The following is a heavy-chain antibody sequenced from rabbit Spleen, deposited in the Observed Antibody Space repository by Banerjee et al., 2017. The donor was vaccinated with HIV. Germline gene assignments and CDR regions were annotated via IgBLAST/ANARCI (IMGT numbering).Heavy chain of an antibody. J-gene: IGHJ4*01. V-gene: IGHV1S40*01. D-gene: IGHD2-1*01. CDR1: GFSFNSGDD. CDR3: ARGSATMTLVITGYYFNL. CDR2: IYAGSSSNT. Sequence: QQLEESGGGLVKPGASLTLTCKASGFSFNSGDDMCWVRQAPGKGLEWIACIYAGSSSNTYSATWAKGRFTISKTSSTTVTLQMTSLTAADTATYFCARGSATMTLVITGYYFNLWGPGTLVTVS.